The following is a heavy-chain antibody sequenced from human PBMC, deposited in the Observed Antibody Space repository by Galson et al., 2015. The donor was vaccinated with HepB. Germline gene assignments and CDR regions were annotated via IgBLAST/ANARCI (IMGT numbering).Heavy chain of an antibody. V-gene: IGHV3-30*18. CDR2: ISYDGSNK. CDR1: GFTFSSYG. D-gene: IGHD3-16*01. Sequence: LRLSCAASGFTFSSYGMHWVRQAPGKGLEWVAVISYDGSNKYYADSVKGRFTISRDNSKNTLYLQMNSLRAEDTAVYYCAKDQSPYYSYFDYWGQGTLVTVSS. J-gene: IGHJ4*02. CDR3: AKDQSPYYSYFDY.